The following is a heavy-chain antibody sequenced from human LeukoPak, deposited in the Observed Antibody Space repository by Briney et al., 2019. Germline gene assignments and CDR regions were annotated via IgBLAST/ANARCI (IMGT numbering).Heavy chain of an antibody. CDR1: GFTFSSYS. J-gene: IGHJ6*03. Sequence: PGGSLRLSCAASGFTFSSYSMNWVRQAPGKGLEWVSSISSSSSYIYYADSVKGRFTISRDNAKNSLYLQMNSLRAEDTAVYYCARELPKNYYYYMDVWGKGTTVTISS. CDR3: ARELPKNYYYYMDV. CDR2: ISSSSSYI. D-gene: IGHD1-26*01. V-gene: IGHV3-21*01.